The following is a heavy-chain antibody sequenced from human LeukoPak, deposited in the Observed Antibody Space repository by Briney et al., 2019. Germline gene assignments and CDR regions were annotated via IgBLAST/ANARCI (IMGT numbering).Heavy chain of an antibody. J-gene: IGHJ6*02. V-gene: IGHV3-72*01. Sequence: GGSLRLSCADSVVKFSDHYIDSVRQAPGKRLEWVGRSRNKASSYTAEYAASVEGRFTISRDVSVSSLYLQMNSLRTEDTAVYYCGRIAINANNGMDVCGQGTTITVSS. CDR2: SRNKASSYTA. CDR3: GRIAINANNGMDV. CDR1: VVKFSDHY. D-gene: IGHD2-2*01.